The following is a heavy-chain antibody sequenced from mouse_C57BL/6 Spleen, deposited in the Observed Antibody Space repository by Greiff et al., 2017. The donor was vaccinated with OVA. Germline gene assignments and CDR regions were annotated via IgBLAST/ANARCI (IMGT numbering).Heavy chain of an antibody. Sequence: VQLQQPGAELVKPGASVKMSCKASGYTFTSYWITWVKQRPGQGLEWIGDIYPGSGSTNYNEKFKSKATLTVDTSSSTAYMQLSSLTSEDSAVYYGARGIYYGSSYGAYYFDYWGQGTTLTVSS. J-gene: IGHJ2*01. CDR3: ARGIYYGSSYGAYYFDY. D-gene: IGHD1-1*01. CDR2: IYPGSGST. V-gene: IGHV1-55*01. CDR1: GYTFTSYW.